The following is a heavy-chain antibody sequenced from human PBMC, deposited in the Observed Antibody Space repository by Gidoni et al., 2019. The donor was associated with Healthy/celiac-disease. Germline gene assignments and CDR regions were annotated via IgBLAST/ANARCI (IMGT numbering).Heavy chain of an antibody. CDR1: GFTFSSYS. CDR3: ARGQGTMPRKGDWFDP. Sequence: EVQLVESGGGLVKPGGSLSLSCAASGFTFSSYSMNWVRQAPGKGLEWVSSISSSSSYIYYADSVKGRFTISRDNAKNSLYLQMNSLRAEDTAVYYCARGQGTMPRKGDWFDPWGQGTLVTVSS. D-gene: IGHD2-2*01. J-gene: IGHJ5*02. CDR2: ISSSSSYI. V-gene: IGHV3-21*01.